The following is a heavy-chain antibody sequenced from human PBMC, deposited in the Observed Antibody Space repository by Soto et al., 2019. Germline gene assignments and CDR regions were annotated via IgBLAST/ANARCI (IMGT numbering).Heavy chain of an antibody. Sequence: QVQLVQSGAEEKKPGASVKVSCKASGYTFTSYAMHWVRQAPGQRLEWMGWINAGNGNTKYSQKFQGRVTINRDTSASTAYMELSSLRSEDTAVYYCARASGWYVSDYWGQGTLVTVSS. CDR2: INAGNGNT. J-gene: IGHJ4*02. D-gene: IGHD6-19*01. CDR1: GYTFTSYA. CDR3: ARASGWYVSDY. V-gene: IGHV1-3*05.